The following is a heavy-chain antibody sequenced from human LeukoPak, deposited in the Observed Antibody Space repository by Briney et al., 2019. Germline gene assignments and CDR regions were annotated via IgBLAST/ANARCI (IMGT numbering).Heavy chain of an antibody. CDR2: MNPNSGNT. D-gene: IGHD1-26*01. J-gene: IGHJ4*02. V-gene: IGHV1-8*01. CDR1: VYAFISYG. CDR3: ARKGNVSAGTHYFDY. Sequence: ASVKVSFKASVYAFISYGVQCVRQPTGQGLEWMGWMNPNSGNTGYAQRFQGRVTMTRDTSISTAYMELSSLRTEDRAVYYDARKGNVSAGTHYFDYWGQGSLVTVSS.